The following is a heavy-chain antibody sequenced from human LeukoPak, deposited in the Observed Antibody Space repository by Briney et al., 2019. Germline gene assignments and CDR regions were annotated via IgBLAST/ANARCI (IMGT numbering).Heavy chain of an antibody. CDR3: ARDQLLWWGEFPHFDY. J-gene: IGHJ4*02. CDR2: IESGGST. CDR1: GFTVSSNY. Sequence: SGGSLRLSCAASGFTVSSNYMSWVRQAPGKGLEWVSVIESGGSTYYADSVRGRFTISRDNSKNTLYLQMNSLRAEDTAVYYCARDQLLWWGEFPHFDYGGQGTLVTV. D-gene: IGHD3-10*01. V-gene: IGHV3-66*01.